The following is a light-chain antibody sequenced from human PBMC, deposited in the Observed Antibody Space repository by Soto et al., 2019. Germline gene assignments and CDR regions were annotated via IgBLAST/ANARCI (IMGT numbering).Light chain of an antibody. V-gene: IGKV3-11*01. J-gene: IGKJ4*01. Sequence: EVELTQSPATLSLSPGETATLSCRASQTIDKFLAWYQQRPGQPPRLLIFDSSNRATGVPVRFSGSGSGTVFTLTIGSLEPEDSAVYYCQQRSSWPLTFGGGTKVEIK. CDR2: DSS. CDR1: QTIDKF. CDR3: QQRSSWPLT.